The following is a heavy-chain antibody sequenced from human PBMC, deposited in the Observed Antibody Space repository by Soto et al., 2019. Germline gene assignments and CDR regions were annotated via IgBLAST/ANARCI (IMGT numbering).Heavy chain of an antibody. V-gene: IGHV3-33*01. J-gene: IGHJ6*03. CDR3: ARAQPGNYYMDV. Sequence: QVQLVESGGGVVQPGRSLRLSCAASGFTFSSYGMHWVRQAPGKGLEWVALIWYDGSNKYYADSVKGRFTISRDNSKNTLYLQMNSLRAEDTAVYYCARAQPGNYYMDVWGKGTSGTVSS. CDR2: IWYDGSNK. CDR1: GFTFSSYG. D-gene: IGHD6-13*01.